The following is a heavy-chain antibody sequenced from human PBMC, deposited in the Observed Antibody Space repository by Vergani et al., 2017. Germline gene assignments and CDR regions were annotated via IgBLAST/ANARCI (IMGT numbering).Heavy chain of an antibody. Sequence: QLQLQESGPGLVKPSATLSLTCSVSGASIRSSNYYWGWIRQPPGKGLECIASIYYRGSTYYNPSLKSRVTISVDTSKNQFSLKLSSVTAADTAVYFCARHSTVEWLVKLGWIDPWGQGILVTVSS. V-gene: IGHV4-39*01. D-gene: IGHD6-19*01. CDR3: ARHSTVEWLVKLGWIDP. CDR1: GASIRSSNYY. J-gene: IGHJ5*02. CDR2: IYYRGST.